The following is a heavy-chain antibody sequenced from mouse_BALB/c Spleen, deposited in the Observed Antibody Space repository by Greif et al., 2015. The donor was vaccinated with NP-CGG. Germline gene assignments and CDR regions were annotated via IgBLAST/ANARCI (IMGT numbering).Heavy chain of an antibody. J-gene: IGHJ4*01. CDR3: ARRLYRGAMDY. Sequence: QVQLQQPGAELMKPGASVKISCKATGYTFSSYWIEWVKQRPGHGLEWIGEILPGSGSTNYNEKFKGKATFTADTSSNTAYMQLSSLTSEDSAVYYCARRLYRGAMDYWGQGTSVTVSS. V-gene: IGHV1-9*01. CDR1: GYTFSSYW. D-gene: IGHD2-14*01. CDR2: ILPGSGST.